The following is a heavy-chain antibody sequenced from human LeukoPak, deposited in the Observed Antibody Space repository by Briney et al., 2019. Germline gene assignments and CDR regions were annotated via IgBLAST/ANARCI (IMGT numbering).Heavy chain of an antibody. CDR2: IHHSGST. CDR1: GGSMSSYY. CDR3: AGWVWTVSRVEYFEN. J-gene: IGHJ1*01. D-gene: IGHD3/OR15-3a*01. Sequence: SETLSLTRTVSGGSMSSYYWSWVRQPPGKGLEWIGSIHHSGSTNYHSSLMSRVTMSIDTSKNLFSLNLSSVTAADTAVYYCAGWVWTVSRVEYFENWGQGTLVTVSS. V-gene: IGHV4-59*01.